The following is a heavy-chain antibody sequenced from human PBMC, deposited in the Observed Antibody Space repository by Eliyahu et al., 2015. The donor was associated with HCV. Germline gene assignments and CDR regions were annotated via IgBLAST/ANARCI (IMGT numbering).Heavy chain of an antibody. CDR3: ARPVVAEPYFDS. Sequence: EVLLVESGGGLVKPGGSLRLXCAASGFTFXSHSMHWVRQAPGKGLEWVSYISSKSNYIDYADSVKGRFTISRDNAKSSLYLQMNSLRVEDAALYYCARPVVAEPYFDSWGQGTLVTVSS. J-gene: IGHJ4*02. V-gene: IGHV3-21*01. CDR1: GFTFXSHS. CDR2: ISSKSNYI. D-gene: IGHD2-15*01.